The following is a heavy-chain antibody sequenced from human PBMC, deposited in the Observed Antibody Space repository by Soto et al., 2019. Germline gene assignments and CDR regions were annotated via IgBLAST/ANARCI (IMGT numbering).Heavy chain of an antibody. V-gene: IGHV1-69*13. Sequence: VASVKVSCKVYGGSLINYVISWVRQAPGQGLEWMGGIIPNSTTPNCAQKFQGRVTMTADESTSTVFMELSSLKSEDTGVYFCARTALHLDNQFLWYDWFDPWGQGTLVTVSS. CDR2: IIPNSTTP. CDR1: GGSLINYV. J-gene: IGHJ5*02. D-gene: IGHD1-1*01. CDR3: ARTALHLDNQFLWYDWFDP.